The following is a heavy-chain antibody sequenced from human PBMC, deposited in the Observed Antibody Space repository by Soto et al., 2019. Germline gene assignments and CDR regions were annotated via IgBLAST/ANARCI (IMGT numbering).Heavy chain of an antibody. J-gene: IGHJ4*02. CDR2: FHHTGST. CDR3: ASRGGLAYFDY. CDR1: GGSISSSNW. V-gene: IGHV4-4*02. D-gene: IGHD3-3*01. Sequence: QVQLQESGPGLVKPLGTLSLTCGVSGGSISSSNWWSWVRQPPGKGLEWIGEFHHTGSTNYNPSLKSRVTISLDKSKNQFSLKLTSVTAADPAVYYCASRGGLAYFDYWGQGTLVTVSS.